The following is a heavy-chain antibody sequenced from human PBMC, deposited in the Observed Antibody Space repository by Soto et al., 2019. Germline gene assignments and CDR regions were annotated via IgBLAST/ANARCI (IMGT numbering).Heavy chain of an antibody. Sequence: GSLRLSCAVSGSTFSNDWMHWVRQAPGKGLVWVSHINSDGSSTNYADFVKGRFTIARDNAKNTVYLQMNSLRAEDTAVYYCARDRSYSLDVWGQGTTVTVSS. CDR1: GSTFSNDW. CDR2: INSDGSST. J-gene: IGHJ6*02. V-gene: IGHV3-74*01. CDR3: ARDRSYSLDV.